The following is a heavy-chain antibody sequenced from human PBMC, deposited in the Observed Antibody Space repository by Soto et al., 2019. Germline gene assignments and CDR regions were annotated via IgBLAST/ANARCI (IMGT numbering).Heavy chain of an antibody. Sequence: ASVTVSCQASGYTFTSYCISWVRQAPGQGLEWMGWISAYNGNTNYAQKLQGRVTMTTDTSTSTAYMELRSLRSDDTAVYSCARQVGATSYWFGPWGQGTMVTSPQ. CDR2: ISAYNGNT. D-gene: IGHD1-26*01. V-gene: IGHV1-18*01. J-gene: IGHJ5*02. CDR3: ARQVGATSYWFGP. CDR1: GYTFTSYC.